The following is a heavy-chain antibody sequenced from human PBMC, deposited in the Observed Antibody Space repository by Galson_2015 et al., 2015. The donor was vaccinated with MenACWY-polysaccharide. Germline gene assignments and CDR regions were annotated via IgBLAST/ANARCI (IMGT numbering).Heavy chain of an antibody. CDR1: GFTFSTCA. V-gene: IGHV3-23*01. CDR3: AKGGGSYPYYYYGMDV. J-gene: IGHJ6*02. Sequence: SLRLSCAASGFTFSTCAMSWVRQAPGKGLEWVSAISGSSSRTYYADSVKGRFTISRDNSKNTVSLQMNSLRAEDTAVYYCAKGGGSYPYYYYGMDVWGQGTTVTVSS. CDR2: ISGSSSRT. D-gene: IGHD1-26*01.